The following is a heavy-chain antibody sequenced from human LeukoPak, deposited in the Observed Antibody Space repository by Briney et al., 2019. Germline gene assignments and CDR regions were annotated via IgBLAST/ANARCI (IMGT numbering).Heavy chain of an antibody. CDR3: AVTIYDGSGNDAFNV. CDR1: GDPISSATYY. V-gene: IGHV4-61*02. Sequence: ESSETLSLTCTVSGDPISSATYYCNWIRQPAGKGLEWIGRIYASGSTNYNPSLKSRVTISVDTSKNQVSLKLSSVTAADTAVYYCAVTIYDGSGNDAFNVWGQGTMVTVSP. J-gene: IGHJ3*01. CDR2: IYASGST. D-gene: IGHD3-22*01.